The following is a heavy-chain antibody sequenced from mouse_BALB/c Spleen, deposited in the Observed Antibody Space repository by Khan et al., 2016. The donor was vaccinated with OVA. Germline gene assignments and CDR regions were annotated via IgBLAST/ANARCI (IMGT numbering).Heavy chain of an antibody. D-gene: IGHD2-2*01. CDR3: TRHGYGACFTY. Sequence: EVQLQQSGPELMKPGTSVKISCKASGYSFTTYYIHWVMQSHETSLEWIGYIDPFSGGTTYNQKFKGKATLTVDKSSSTAYIHLSNLTSEDSAVYYCTRHGYGACFTYWGQGTLVTVSA. V-gene: IGHV1S135*01. J-gene: IGHJ3*01. CDR2: IDPFSGGT. CDR1: GYSFTTYY.